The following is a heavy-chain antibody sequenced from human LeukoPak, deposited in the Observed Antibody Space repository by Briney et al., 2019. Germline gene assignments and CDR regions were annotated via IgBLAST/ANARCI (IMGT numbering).Heavy chain of an antibody. Sequence: GGSLRLSCAASGFTFSNFEFNWVRQAAGKGLEWLSYISSSGSTISYADSVGGRFTFSRDNAKNSAFLLMNNLRAEDTAVYYCARGRYSGYDNWGQGTLVTVSS. CDR1: GFTFSNFE. V-gene: IGHV3-48*03. CDR3: ARGRYSGYDN. J-gene: IGHJ4*02. CDR2: ISSSGSTI. D-gene: IGHD5-12*01.